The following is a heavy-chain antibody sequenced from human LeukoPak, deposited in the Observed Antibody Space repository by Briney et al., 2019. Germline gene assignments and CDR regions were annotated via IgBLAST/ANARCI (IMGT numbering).Heavy chain of an antibody. CDR3: ARGYCSAGICWTFDP. CDR1: GGSFSGYY. V-gene: IGHV4-34*01. CDR2: INHSGST. D-gene: IGHD2-15*01. J-gene: IGHJ5*02. Sequence: SETLSLTCAVYGGSFSGYYWSWIRQPPGKGLEWIGEINHSGSTNYNPSLKSRVTISVDTSKNQFSLKLSSVTAADTAVYYCARGYCSAGICWTFDPWGQGTLVTVSS.